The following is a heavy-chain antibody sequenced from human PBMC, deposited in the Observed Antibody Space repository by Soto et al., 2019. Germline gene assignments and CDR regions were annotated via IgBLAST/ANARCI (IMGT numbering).Heavy chain of an antibody. CDR2: ISWDSSTI. CDR3: VQGRYPTMATPLDH. V-gene: IGHV3-9*01. Sequence: EVQLVESGGGLVQPGRSLRLSCAASGFTFDNCGMHWVRQAPGKGLEWVAGISWDSSTIGYADSVKGRFIISRDDAKNSLSLQMDSLTGEDTALYYCVQGRYPTMATPLDHWGQGTQVIVSS. CDR1: GFTFDNCG. D-gene: IGHD2-15*01. J-gene: IGHJ4*02.